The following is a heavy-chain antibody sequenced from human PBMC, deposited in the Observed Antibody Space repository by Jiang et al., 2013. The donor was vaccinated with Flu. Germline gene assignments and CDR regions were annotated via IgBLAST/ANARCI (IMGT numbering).Heavy chain of an antibody. J-gene: IGHJ6*02. D-gene: IGHD1-14*01. Sequence: SGGTFSSYAISWVRQAPGQGLEWMGGIIPIFGTANYAQKFQGRVTITADESTSTAYMELSSLRSEDTAVYYCARGTLYYYGMDVWGQGTTVTVSS. V-gene: IGHV1-69*01. CDR3: ARGTLYYYGMDV. CDR1: GGTFSSYA. CDR2: IIPIFGTA.